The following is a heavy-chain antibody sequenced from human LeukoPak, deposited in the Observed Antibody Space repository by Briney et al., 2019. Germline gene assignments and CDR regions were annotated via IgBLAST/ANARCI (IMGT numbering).Heavy chain of an antibody. CDR2: IYYSGST. CDR1: GGSISSGGYY. CDR3: ARDRSPYDSSGFDY. V-gene: IGHV4-31*03. D-gene: IGHD3-22*01. Sequence: SETLSLTCTVSGGSISSGGYYWSWIRQHLGKGLEWIGYIYYSGSTYYNPSLKSRVTISVDTSKNQFSLKLSSVTAADTAVYYCARDRSPYDSSGFDYWGQGTLVTVSS. J-gene: IGHJ4*02.